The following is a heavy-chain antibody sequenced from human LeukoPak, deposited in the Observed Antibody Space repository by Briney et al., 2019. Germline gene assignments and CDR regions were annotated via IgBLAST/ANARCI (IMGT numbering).Heavy chain of an antibody. Sequence: GGSLRLSCAASQLPFSDHWMSWVRQAPGKGLEWVANIDQYGRTKFYVDSVRGRFTISRDNAQNSLFLQMNSLRAEDTAVYYCAKFPGITGTPVDYWGQGTLVTVSS. CDR2: IDQYGRTK. V-gene: IGHV3-7*03. J-gene: IGHJ4*02. D-gene: IGHD1-20*01. CDR3: AKFPGITGTPVDY. CDR1: QLPFSDHW.